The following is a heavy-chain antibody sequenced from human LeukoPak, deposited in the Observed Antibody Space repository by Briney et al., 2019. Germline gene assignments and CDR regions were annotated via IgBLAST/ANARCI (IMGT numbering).Heavy chain of an antibody. CDR3: AAGGNSTLGNFDY. CDR1: GGPFSGYY. D-gene: IGHD4-23*01. Sequence: SETLSLTCAVYGGPFSGYYWSWIRQPPGKGLEWIGEINHSGSTNYNPSLKSRVTISVDTSKNQFSLKLSSVTAADTAVYYCAAGGNSTLGNFDYWGQGTLVTVSS. CDR2: INHSGST. V-gene: IGHV4-34*01. J-gene: IGHJ4*02.